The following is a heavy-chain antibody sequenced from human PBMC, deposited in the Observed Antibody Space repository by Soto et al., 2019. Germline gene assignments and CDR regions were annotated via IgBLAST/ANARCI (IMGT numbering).Heavy chain of an antibody. Sequence: EVQLVESGGGLVKPGGSLRLSCAASGFNFITYSLSWVRQAPGKGLEWVSSISSSGTYIDYADSVKGRFTISRDNSKNTLLLQMNSLGAEDTAVYYCAKDSNKYSSSLRGRYFDYWGQGIGVTVSS. CDR1: GFNFITYS. CDR3: AKDSNKYSSSLRGRYFDY. V-gene: IGHV3-21*04. J-gene: IGHJ4*02. CDR2: ISSSGTYI. D-gene: IGHD4-4*01.